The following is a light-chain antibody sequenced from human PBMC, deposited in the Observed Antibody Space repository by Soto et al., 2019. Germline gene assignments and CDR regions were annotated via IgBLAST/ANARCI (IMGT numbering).Light chain of an antibody. CDR1: SSNIGSNA. J-gene: IGLJ2*01. CDR3: ASWDDRLYGVL. CDR2: NNN. Sequence: QAVVTQPPSVSGTPGQRVTVSCSGSSSNIGSNAVNWYQQLPGTAPKLLIYNNNQRPSGVPDRFSGSKSGTSASLAISGLQSEDEADYYCASWDDRLYGVLFGGGTKLTVL. V-gene: IGLV1-44*01.